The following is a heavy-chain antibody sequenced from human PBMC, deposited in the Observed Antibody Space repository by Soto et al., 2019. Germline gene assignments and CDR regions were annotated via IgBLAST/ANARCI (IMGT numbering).Heavy chain of an antibody. CDR2: IYSGGST. CDR1: GFTVSSNY. J-gene: IGHJ5*02. CDR3: ARGPGPYNWFDP. V-gene: IGHV3-53*01. Sequence: GGSLRLSCAASGFTVSSNYMSWVRQAPGKGLEWVSVIYSGGSTYYADSVKGRFTISRDNSKNTLYLQMNSLRAEDTAVYYCARGPGPYNWFDPWAQGTLVTVSS.